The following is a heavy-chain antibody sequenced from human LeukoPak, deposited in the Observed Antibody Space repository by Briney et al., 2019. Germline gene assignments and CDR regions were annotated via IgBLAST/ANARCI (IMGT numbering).Heavy chain of an antibody. CDR3: ARDNSPPGYCSGGSCFGFDWHAFDI. V-gene: IGHV3-30-3*01. J-gene: IGHJ3*02. D-gene: IGHD2-15*01. CDR1: GFTFSSYA. CDR2: ISYDGSNK. Sequence: PGGSLRLSCAASGFTFSSYAMHWVRQAPGKGLEWVAVISYDGSNKYYADSVKGRFTISRDNAKNTLYLQMNSLRAEDTAVYYCARDNSPPGYCSGGSCFGFDWHAFDIWGQGTMVTVSS.